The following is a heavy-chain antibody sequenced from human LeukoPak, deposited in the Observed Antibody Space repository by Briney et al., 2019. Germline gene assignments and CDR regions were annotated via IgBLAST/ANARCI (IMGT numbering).Heavy chain of an antibody. CDR2: ISSSSSYI. CDR3: ARTQLSDTAMSYFDY. V-gene: IGHV3-21*01. CDR1: GFTFSSYY. D-gene: IGHD5-18*01. J-gene: IGHJ4*02. Sequence: PGGSLRLSCAASGFTFSSYYMSWVRQAPGKGLEWVSSISSSSSYIYYADSVKGRFTISRDNAKNSPYLQMNSLRAEDTAVYYCARTQLSDTAMSYFDYWGRGTLVTVSS.